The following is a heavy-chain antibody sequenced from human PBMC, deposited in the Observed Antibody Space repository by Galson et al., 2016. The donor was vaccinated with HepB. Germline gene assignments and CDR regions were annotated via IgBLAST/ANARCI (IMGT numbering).Heavy chain of an antibody. J-gene: IGHJ6*02. CDR3: AKVLSSSSAWYFYAMDV. CDR2: ISGGGDRT. Sequence: CLRLSCAASGFRFSDYAMSWVRQAPGRGLEWVSSISGGGDRTYYKYSVRGLFTISRDNSKNMLYLQMNSLRDTDTAVFYCAKVLSSSSAWYFYAMDVWGQGTTVTVSS. CDR1: GFRFSDYA. V-gene: IGHV3-23*01. D-gene: IGHD2-2*01.